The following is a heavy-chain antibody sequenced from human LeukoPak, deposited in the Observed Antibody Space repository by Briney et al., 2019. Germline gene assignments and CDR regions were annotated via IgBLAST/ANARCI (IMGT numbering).Heavy chain of an antibody. J-gene: IGHJ4*02. Sequence: GGSLSLSCAVSGFTFSSYAMSWVRQAPGKGLGWVSTISGSGGTTYYADSVKGRFTISRDNSKNTLYLQMNSLRAEATAVYYCAKPVAGTGYFHYWGQGTLVTVSS. D-gene: IGHD6-19*01. V-gene: IGHV3-23*01. CDR3: AKPVAGTGYFHY. CDR2: ISGSGGTT. CDR1: GFTFSSYA.